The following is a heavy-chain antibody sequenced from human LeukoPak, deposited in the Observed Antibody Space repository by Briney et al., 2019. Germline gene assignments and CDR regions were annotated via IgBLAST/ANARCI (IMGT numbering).Heavy chain of an antibody. J-gene: IGHJ4*02. CDR3: ARPQYYYDSSGYSYYFDY. V-gene: IGHV5-51*01. CDR1: GCNFTSYW. CDR2: IYPGDSDT. Sequence: GESLQISCEGSGCNFTSYWIGWVRQLHGKGLEGMGIIYPGDSDTRYSPSFQGQVTISADKSISTAYLQWSSLKASDTAMYYCARPQYYYDSSGYSYYFDYWGQGTLVTVSS. D-gene: IGHD3-22*01.